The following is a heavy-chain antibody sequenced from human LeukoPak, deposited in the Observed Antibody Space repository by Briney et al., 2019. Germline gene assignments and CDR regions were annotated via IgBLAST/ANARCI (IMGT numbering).Heavy chain of an antibody. Sequence: SQTLSLTCTVSGGSISSGGYYWSWIRQRPGKGLEWIGYIYYSGSTYYNPSLKSRVTISVDTSKNQFSLKLSSVTAADTAVYYCARVVPATYYYYGMDVWGQGTTVTVSS. D-gene: IGHD2-2*01. CDR1: GGSISSGGYY. CDR3: ARVVPATYYYYGMDV. CDR2: IYYSGST. V-gene: IGHV4-31*03. J-gene: IGHJ6*02.